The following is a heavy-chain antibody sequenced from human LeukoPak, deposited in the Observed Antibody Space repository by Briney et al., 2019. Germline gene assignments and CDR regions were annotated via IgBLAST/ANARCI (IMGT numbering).Heavy chain of an antibody. D-gene: IGHD5-18*01. CDR3: AKVARGPGNSYGAYYGMDV. J-gene: IGHJ6*02. CDR2: IGPSGSST. Sequence: PGASLRLSCAASGFTFSSYAMTWVRQAPGKGLEWVSSIGPSGSSTYYTDSVKGRFTISRDNSKNTLYLQMNSLRAEDTAAYYCAKVARGPGNSYGAYYGMDVWGQGTTVTVSS. CDR1: GFTFSSYA. V-gene: IGHV3-23*01.